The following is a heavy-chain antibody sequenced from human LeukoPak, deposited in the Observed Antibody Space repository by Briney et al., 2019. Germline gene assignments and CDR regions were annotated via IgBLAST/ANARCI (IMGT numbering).Heavy chain of an antibody. J-gene: IGHJ4*02. D-gene: IGHD2-15*01. CDR2: ISSSSSYI. V-gene: IGHV3-21*01. CDR1: GFIFTNDW. CDR3: ARDQWSDY. Sequence: PGGSLRLSCVVSGFIFTNDWMSWVRQAPGKGLEWVSSISSSSSYIYYADSVKGRFTISRDNAKNSLYLQMNSLRAEDTAVYYCARDQWSDYWGQGTLVTVSS.